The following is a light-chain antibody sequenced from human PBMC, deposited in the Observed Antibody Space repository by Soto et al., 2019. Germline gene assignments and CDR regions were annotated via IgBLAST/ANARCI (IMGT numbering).Light chain of an antibody. CDR3: PQYHSYSPWT. V-gene: IGKV1-5*01. CDR1: QSISSW. J-gene: IGKJ1*01. Sequence: DIQMTQSPSTLSASVGDRVTITCRASQSISSWLAWYQQKPGKAPKLLIYDASSMESGIPSRFSGSGSGTKFTLTISSLQPDDFATYYYPQYHSYSPWTFGQGTKVEIK. CDR2: DAS.